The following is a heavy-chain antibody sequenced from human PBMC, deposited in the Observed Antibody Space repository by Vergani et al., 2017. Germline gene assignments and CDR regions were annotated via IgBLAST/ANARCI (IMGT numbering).Heavy chain of an antibody. CDR2: IYYSGST. D-gene: IGHD3-10*01. Sequence: QVQLQESGPGLVKPSETLSLTCTVSGGSISSYYWSWIRQPPGKGLEWSGYIYYSGSTNYNPSLKSRVTISVDTSKNQFSLKLSSVTAADTAVYYWARVSTMVRGVIMPYFDYWGQGTLVTVSS. CDR3: ARVSTMVRGVIMPYFDY. CDR1: GGSISSYY. J-gene: IGHJ4*02. V-gene: IGHV4-59*01.